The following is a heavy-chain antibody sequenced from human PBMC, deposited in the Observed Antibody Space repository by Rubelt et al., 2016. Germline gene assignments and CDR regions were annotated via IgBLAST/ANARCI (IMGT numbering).Heavy chain of an antibody. Sequence: QVQLVQSGAEVKKPGASGKVSCKASGYTFTGYYMHWVRQAPGQGLEWMGWINPNSGGTNYAQKAHARLRMTMDTSNSTAYMKLSILRSVDTAVYYCARFAIWGHSSGYLFDYWGQGTLLPVSS. CDR2: INPNSGGT. J-gene: IGHJ4*02. D-gene: IGHD3-22*01. CDR1: GYTFTGYY. V-gene: IGHV1-2*02. CDR3: ARFAIWGHSSGYLFDY.